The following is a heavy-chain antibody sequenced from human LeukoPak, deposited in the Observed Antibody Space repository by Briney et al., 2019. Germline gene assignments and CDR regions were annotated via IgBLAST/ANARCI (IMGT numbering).Heavy chain of an antibody. CDR2: ISYDGSNK. Sequence: GGSLRLSCAASGFTFSSYAMHWVRQAPGKRLEWVAVISYDGSNKYYADSVRGRFTISRDNSKNTLYLQMNSLRAEDTAVYYCARERPTMVRGVIIGGYFDYWGQGTLVTVSS. V-gene: IGHV3-30-3*01. CDR1: GFTFSSYA. J-gene: IGHJ4*02. D-gene: IGHD3-10*01. CDR3: ARERPTMVRGVIIGGYFDY.